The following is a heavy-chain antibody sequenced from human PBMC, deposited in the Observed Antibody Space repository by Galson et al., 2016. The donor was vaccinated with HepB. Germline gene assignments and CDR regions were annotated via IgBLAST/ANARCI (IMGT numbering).Heavy chain of an antibody. Sequence: SCKASGGTFNIYTVSWVRRAPGQGLEWMGGLIPIFETSTYAQKFQGRVTISADKSTSTAYMELSSLRYDDTAVYYCASPRGPTAHGDHAYFDYWGQGTLVTVSS. CDR2: LIPIFETS. J-gene: IGHJ4*02. D-gene: IGHD4-17*01. V-gene: IGHV1-69*06. CDR3: ASPRGPTAHGDHAYFDY. CDR1: GGTFNIYT.